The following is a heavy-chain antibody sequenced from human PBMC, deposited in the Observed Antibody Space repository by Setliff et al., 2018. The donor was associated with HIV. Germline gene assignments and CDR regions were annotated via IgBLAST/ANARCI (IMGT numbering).Heavy chain of an antibody. CDR1: GYTFTSFA. D-gene: IGHD6-13*01. V-gene: IGHV1-3*01. CDR2: INAGTGDA. J-gene: IGHJ4*02. Sequence: ASVKVSCKTSGYTFTSFAIHWMRQAPGQWLEWMGWINAGTGDAKYSQSFQGRVTITRDTSARTAYMDLSSLRSEDTAVYYCARQQHSSDLKIWNYWGQGTLVTVSS. CDR3: ARQQHSSDLKIWNY.